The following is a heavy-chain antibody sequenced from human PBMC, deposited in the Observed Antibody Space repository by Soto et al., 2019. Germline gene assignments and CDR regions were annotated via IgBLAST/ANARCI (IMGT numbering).Heavy chain of an antibody. CDR2: ISYSGAT. J-gene: IGHJ3*01. V-gene: IGHV4-61*01. CDR3: ATSPRFAFDF. D-gene: IGHD3-16*01. Sequence: QVQLQESGPGLVKPSETLSLTCSVSGGSVSGDKNYWSWIRQSPGKGLEWIGFISYSGATIYNPSLKSRLTISVDRSKTQLSLRRSSVTASDTALYYCATSPRFAFDFWGQGTTVIVSS. CDR1: GGSVSGDKNY.